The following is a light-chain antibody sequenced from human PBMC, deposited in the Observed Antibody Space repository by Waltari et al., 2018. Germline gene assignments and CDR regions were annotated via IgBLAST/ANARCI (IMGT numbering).Light chain of an antibody. Sequence: QSALTQPASVSGSPGQSITISCTGTSSDVGRSDLVSWYQQPPGKAPKLMIYAVTKRPSGVSSRFPASKSGNTASLTISGLQSEDEADYFCSSYRSSTTPIPVFGGGTKLTVL. CDR3: SSYRSSTTPIPV. CDR1: SSDVGRSDL. CDR2: AVT. J-gene: IGLJ2*01. V-gene: IGLV2-14*02.